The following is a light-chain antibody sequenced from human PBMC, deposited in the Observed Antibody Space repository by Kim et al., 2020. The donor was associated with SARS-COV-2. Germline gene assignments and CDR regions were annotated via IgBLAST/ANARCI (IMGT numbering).Light chain of an antibody. CDR3: QMWDSNTDHVM. V-gene: IGLV3-21*03. Sequence: SYELTQPPSVSAAPGMTATITCGRRNIGSSSVHWYQQQPGQAPVLVVYNDGDRPSGVPERFSGSNSGNTATLTIRRVEAGDEADYYCQMWDSNTDHVMFG. CDR1: NIGSSS. CDR2: NDG. J-gene: IGLJ3*02.